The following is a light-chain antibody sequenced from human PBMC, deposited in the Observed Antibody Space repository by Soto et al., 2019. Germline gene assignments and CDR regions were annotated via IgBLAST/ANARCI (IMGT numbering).Light chain of an antibody. CDR1: QSVGSN. CDR2: GAS. J-gene: IGKJ3*01. Sequence: RVMTQSPATLSVSPGERATLSYRASQSVGSNLAWYQQKPGQAPRLLIFGASSRATGVPARFSGSGSGTEFTLTINSLQSEDFAVYFCQQYDNLPLTFGPGTKVDIK. CDR3: QQYDNLPLT. V-gene: IGKV3-15*01.